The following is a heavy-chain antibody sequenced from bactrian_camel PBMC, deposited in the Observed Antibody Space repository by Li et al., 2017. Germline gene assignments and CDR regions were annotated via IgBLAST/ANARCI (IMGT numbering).Heavy chain of an antibody. J-gene: IGHJ6*01. Sequence: VQLVESGGGSVQAGGSLRLSCVVSGYIVSDPCMGWFRQAPGKERETVAAKYTALGISYYADSVKGRFIISPDNEKNTVYLQMNSLRPEDTAMYYCAADLFRVTACGAGYVPDFPYRGRGTQVTVS. CDR1: GYIVSDPC. D-gene: IGHD5*01. V-gene: IGHV3S54*01. CDR3: AADLFRVTACGAGYVPDFPY. CDR2: KYTALGIS.